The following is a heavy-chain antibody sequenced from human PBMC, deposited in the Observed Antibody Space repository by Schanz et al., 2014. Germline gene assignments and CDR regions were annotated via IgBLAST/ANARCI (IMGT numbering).Heavy chain of an antibody. D-gene: IGHD2-2*01. CDR1: GSIFSKLL. CDR3: ATEASRTWFYNGVDV. CDR2: FDPKKGEA. J-gene: IGHJ6*02. Sequence: QGQLVQSGAEVKKPGASVKVSCKVSGSIFSKLLMHWVRQGPAKGLEWMGGFDPKKGEAIYAQKFQGRVTMTEDTSTGTAYVELSRLTSEDTGVYYCATEASRTWFYNGVDVWGQGTTVTVS. V-gene: IGHV1-24*01.